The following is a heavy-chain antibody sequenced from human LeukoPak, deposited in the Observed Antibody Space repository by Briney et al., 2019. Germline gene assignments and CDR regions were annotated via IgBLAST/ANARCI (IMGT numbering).Heavy chain of an antibody. CDR3: ARGNEYCSSTSCYYMDV. J-gene: IGHJ6*03. Sequence: ASVKVSCKASGYTFTNYYIHWVRQAPGQGLEWMGWISPNSGGTNYAQKFQGRVTMTTDTSTSTAYMELRSLRSDDTAVYYCARGNEYCSSTSCYYMDVWGKGTTVTVSS. D-gene: IGHD2-2*01. V-gene: IGHV1-2*02. CDR2: ISPNSGGT. CDR1: GYTFTNYY.